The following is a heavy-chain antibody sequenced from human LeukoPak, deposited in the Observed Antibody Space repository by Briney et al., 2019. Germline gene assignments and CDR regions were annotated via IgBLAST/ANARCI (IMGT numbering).Heavy chain of an antibody. CDR3: ARDYVYAFDY. J-gene: IGHJ4*02. CDR1: GFSFSSYS. Sequence: GGSPRLSCAASGFSFSSYSINWVRQAPGKGLEWVSYISGDGNAKHYTDSVKGRFTISRDNAKNALYLQMNSLRAEATAVYFCARDYVYAFDYWGQGTLVTVSS. V-gene: IGHV3-48*01. CDR2: ISGDGNAK. D-gene: IGHD2/OR15-2a*01.